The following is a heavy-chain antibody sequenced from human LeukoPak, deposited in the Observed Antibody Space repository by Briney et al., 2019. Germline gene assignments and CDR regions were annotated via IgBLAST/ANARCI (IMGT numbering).Heavy chain of an antibody. CDR2: IYYSGST. CDR3: ARAVLSHCSGGSCPYFDY. J-gene: IGHJ4*02. V-gene: IGHV4-59*01. Sequence: SETLSLTCTVSGGSISSFYWSWIRQSPGKELEWIGYIYYSGSTNYNPSLKSRITISVDTSKNQFSLKLSSVTAADTAIYYCARAVLSHCSGGSCPYFDYWGQGTLVTVSS. CDR1: GGSISSFY. D-gene: IGHD2-15*01.